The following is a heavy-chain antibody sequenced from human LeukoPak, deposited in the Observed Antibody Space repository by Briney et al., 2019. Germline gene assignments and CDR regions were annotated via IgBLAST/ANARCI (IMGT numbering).Heavy chain of an antibody. D-gene: IGHD2-21*01. J-gene: IGHJ4*02. V-gene: IGHV3-23*01. Sequence: PGGSLRLSCAASGFTFTSYSMNWVRQAPGRGLEWVSAISGSGGSTYYADSVKGRFTISRDNSKNTLYLQMNSLRAEDTAVYYCAKSLVRFDYWGQGTLVTVSS. CDR1: GFTFTSYS. CDR3: AKSLVRFDY. CDR2: ISGSGGST.